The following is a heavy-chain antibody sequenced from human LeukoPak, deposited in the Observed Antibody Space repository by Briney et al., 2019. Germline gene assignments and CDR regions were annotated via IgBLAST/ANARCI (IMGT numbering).Heavy chain of an antibody. Sequence: SDTLSLTCSVSGGPITVYHWIWIRQPPGKGLEFIGYIHYTGSTNYNSSLTSRISISTDTSKNQFSLKLTSVTAADTAVYYCASSLLGSSGWPESEYFHHWGQGTLVIVSS. CDR3: ASSLLGSSGWPESEYFHH. CDR2: IHYTGST. V-gene: IGHV4-59*07. CDR1: GGPITVYH. J-gene: IGHJ1*01. D-gene: IGHD6-19*01.